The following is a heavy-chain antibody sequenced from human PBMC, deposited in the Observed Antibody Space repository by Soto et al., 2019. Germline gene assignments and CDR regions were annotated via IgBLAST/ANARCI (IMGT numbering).Heavy chain of an antibody. CDR2: SSWNSGSI. CDR3: AKDTSLTGYYSSFDY. CDR1: GFTFDDYA. D-gene: IGHD3-9*01. J-gene: IGHJ4*02. V-gene: IGHV3-9*01. Sequence: EVQLVESGGGVVQPGRSLRLSCSASGFTFDDYAMHWVRQAPGKGLEWVSGSSWNSGSIGYGDSVMGPFTISRDNAKNSRYLQMNSLRVDYTALYYCAKDTSLTGYYSSFDYWGQGTLVTVSS.